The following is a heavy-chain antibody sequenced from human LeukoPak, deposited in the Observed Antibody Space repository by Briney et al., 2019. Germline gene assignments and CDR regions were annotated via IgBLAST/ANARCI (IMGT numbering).Heavy chain of an antibody. D-gene: IGHD1-26*01. CDR1: GGSISSSSYY. CDR2: IYYSGST. CDR3: ARTPGGLNYFDY. J-gene: IGHJ4*02. V-gene: IGHV4-39*01. Sequence: SETLSLTCTVSGGSISSSSYYWGWIRQPPGKGLEWIGSIYYSGSTYYNPSLKSRVTISVDTSKKQFSLKLSSVTAADTAVYYCARTPGGLNYFDYWGQGTLVTVSS.